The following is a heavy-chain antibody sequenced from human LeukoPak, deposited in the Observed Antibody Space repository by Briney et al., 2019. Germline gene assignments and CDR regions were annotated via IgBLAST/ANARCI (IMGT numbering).Heavy chain of an antibody. CDR2: ISYDGSNK. CDR1: GFTFSSYG. V-gene: IGHV3-30*18. J-gene: IGHJ4*02. D-gene: IGHD2-15*01. Sequence: GGSLRLSCAASGFTFSSYGMHWVRQAPGKGLEWVAVISYDGSNKYYADSVKGRFTISRDNSKNTLYLQMNSLRAEDTAVYYCAKEGPRYCSGGSCYYLDYWGQGTLVTVFS. CDR3: AKEGPRYCSGGSCYYLDY.